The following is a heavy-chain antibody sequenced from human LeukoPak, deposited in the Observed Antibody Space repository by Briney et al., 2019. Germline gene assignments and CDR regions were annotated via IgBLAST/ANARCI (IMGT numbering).Heavy chain of an antibody. Sequence: SVKVSCKASGGTFSSYAISWVRQAPGQGLEWMGGIIPIFGTANYAQKFLGRVTITADESTSTAYMELSSLRSEDTAVYYCARVMVRGVMVFDYWGQGTLVTVSS. CDR1: GGTFSSYA. J-gene: IGHJ4*02. CDR3: ARVMVRGVMVFDY. D-gene: IGHD3-10*01. CDR2: IIPIFGTA. V-gene: IGHV1-69*13.